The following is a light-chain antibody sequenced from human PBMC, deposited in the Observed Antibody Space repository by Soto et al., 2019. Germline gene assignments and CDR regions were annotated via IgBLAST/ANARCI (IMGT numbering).Light chain of an antibody. CDR3: GSYTGTIYV. CDR1: SGDVGVYKF. J-gene: IGLJ1*01. Sequence: QSVLTQPASVSGSPGQSITISCTGTSGDVGVYKFVSWYQQHPGKAPKLIIYEVSNRPSGVSSRFSGSMFGNTASLTISGLQAEDEADYYCGSYTGTIYVFGTGTKLTVL. CDR2: EVS. V-gene: IGLV2-14*01.